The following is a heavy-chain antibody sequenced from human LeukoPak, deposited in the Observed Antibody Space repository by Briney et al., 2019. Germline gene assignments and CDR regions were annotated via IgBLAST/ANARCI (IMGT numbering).Heavy chain of an antibody. CDR3: ARDALYCSGGSCYFDY. CDR2: IYYSGST. J-gene: IGHJ4*02. CDR1: GGSISSYY. Sequence: SETLSLTXTVSGGSISSYYWSWIRQPPGKGLEWIGYIYYSGSTNDNPSLKSRVTISVDTSKNQFSLKLSSVTAADTAVYYCARDALYCSGGSCYFDYWGQGTLVTVSS. D-gene: IGHD2-15*01. V-gene: IGHV4-59*12.